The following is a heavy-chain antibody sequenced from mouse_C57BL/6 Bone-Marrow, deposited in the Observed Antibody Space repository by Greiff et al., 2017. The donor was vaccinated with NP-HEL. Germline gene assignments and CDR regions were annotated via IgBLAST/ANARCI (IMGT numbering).Heavy chain of an antibody. Sequence: QVQLKQPGAELVKPGASVKLSCKASGYTFPSYWLHWVKQRPGRGLEWIGRIDPYSGGTKYNEKFKSKATLTVDKPSSTAYMQLSSLTSEDTSVYYCARFWDSRGAMDYWGQGTSVTVSS. CDR1: GYTFPSYW. CDR2: IDPYSGGT. J-gene: IGHJ4*01. CDR3: ARFWDSRGAMDY. D-gene: IGHD1-1*01. V-gene: IGHV1-72*01.